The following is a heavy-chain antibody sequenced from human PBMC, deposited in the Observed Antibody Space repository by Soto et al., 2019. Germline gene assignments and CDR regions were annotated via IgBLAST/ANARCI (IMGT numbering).Heavy chain of an antibody. V-gene: IGHV3-30*18. J-gene: IGHJ6*02. CDR2: ISYDGSNK. D-gene: IGHD5-12*01. Sequence: LRLSCAASEFTFSSYGMHWVRQAPGKGLEWVAVISYDGSNKYYADSVKGRFTISRDNSKNTLYLQMNSLRAEDTAVYYCAKERMATTRYYYYGMDVWGQGTTVTVSS. CDR1: EFTFSSYG. CDR3: AKERMATTRYYYYGMDV.